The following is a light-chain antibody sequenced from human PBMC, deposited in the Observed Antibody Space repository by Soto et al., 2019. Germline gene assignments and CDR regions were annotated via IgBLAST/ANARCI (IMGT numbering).Light chain of an antibody. CDR1: SSNIGSTY. CDR3: ASWDDSLSAWV. V-gene: IGLV1-47*01. CDR2: RNN. Sequence: QSALTQPPSASGTPGQRVTISCSGSSSNIGSTYVYWFQQLPGTAPVLLIYRNNQRPSGVPDRFSGSRSGTSASLAISGLRSEDEADYYCASWDDSLSAWVFGGGTKLTVL. J-gene: IGLJ3*02.